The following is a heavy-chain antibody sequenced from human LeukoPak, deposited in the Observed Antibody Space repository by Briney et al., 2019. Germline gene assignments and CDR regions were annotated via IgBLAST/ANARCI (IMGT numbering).Heavy chain of an antibody. Sequence: GGSLRLSCAASGFTFDDYTMHWVRQAPGKGLEWVSSISTSSSYIYYADSVKGRFTVSRNNAKNSLYLQMDSLRAEDTAVYYCARVFSGTYLNYHHFDYWGQGTLVTVSS. CDR3: ARVFSGTYLNYHHFDY. CDR1: GFTFDDYT. CDR2: ISTSSSYI. J-gene: IGHJ4*02. V-gene: IGHV3-21*01. D-gene: IGHD1-26*01.